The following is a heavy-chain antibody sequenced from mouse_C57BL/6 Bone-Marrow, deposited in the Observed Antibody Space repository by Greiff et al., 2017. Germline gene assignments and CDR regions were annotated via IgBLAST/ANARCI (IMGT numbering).Heavy chain of an antibody. J-gene: IGHJ4*01. Sequence: EVKLVESGGDLVKPGGSLKLSCAASGFTFSSYGMSWVRPTPAKRLEWIATISSGGSYTYYPDSVKGRFTLSRDNAENTLYVQMSSLKSEDTAMYYCARQTFGYWGQGTSVTVSS. V-gene: IGHV5-6*01. CDR1: GFTFSSYG. CDR3: ARQTFGY. CDR2: ISSGGSYT.